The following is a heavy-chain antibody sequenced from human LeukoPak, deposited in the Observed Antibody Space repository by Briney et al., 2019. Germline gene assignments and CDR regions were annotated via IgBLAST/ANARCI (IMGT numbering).Heavy chain of an antibody. V-gene: IGHV3-30*18. D-gene: IGHD5-12*01. J-gene: IGHJ4*02. CDR1: GFTFSSYS. CDR2: ISYDGSNK. Sequence: GGSLRLSCAASGFTFSSYSMNWVRQAPGKGLEWVAVISYDGSNKYYADSVKGRFTISRDNSKNTLYLQMNSLRAEDTAVYYCAKDEGSGYSGYQGVDYWGQGTLVTVSS. CDR3: AKDEGSGYSGYQGVDY.